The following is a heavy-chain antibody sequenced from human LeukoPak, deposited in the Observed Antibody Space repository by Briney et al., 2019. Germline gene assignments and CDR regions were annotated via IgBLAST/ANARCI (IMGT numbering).Heavy chain of an antibody. CDR3: ARGLQVLLWFGDERPFDP. V-gene: IGHV4-34*01. CDR2: INHSGST. J-gene: IGHJ5*02. Sequence: SSETLSLTCAVYGGSFSGYYWSWIRQPPGKGLEWIGEINHSGSTNYNPSLKSRVTISVDTSKNQFSLKLSSATAADTAVYYCARGLQVLLWFGDERPFDPWGQGTLVTVSS. D-gene: IGHD3-10*01. CDR1: GGSFSGYY.